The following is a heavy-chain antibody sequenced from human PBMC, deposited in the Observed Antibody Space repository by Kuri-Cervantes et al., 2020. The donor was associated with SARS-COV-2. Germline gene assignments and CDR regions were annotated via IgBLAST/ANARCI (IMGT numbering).Heavy chain of an antibody. CDR3: ARGSDVVVPAALYYYYYGMDV. V-gene: IGHV3-7*03. CDR2: IKQDGSEK. CDR1: GFTFSYYG. J-gene: IGHJ6*02. Sequence: GESLKISCAASGFTFSYYGMHWVRQAPGKGLEWLANIKQDGSEKYYADSVKGRFTISRDNAKNSLYLQMNSLRAEDTAVYYCARGSDVVVPAALYYYYYGMDVWGQGTTVTVSS. D-gene: IGHD2-2*01.